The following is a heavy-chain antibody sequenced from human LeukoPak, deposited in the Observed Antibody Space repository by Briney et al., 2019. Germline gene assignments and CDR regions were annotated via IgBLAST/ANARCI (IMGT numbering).Heavy chain of an antibody. V-gene: IGHV3-48*01. D-gene: IGHD6-19*01. CDR1: GFTFSSSS. J-gene: IGHJ5*02. Sequence: GGSLRLPCAASGFTFSSSSMNWVRQAPGKGLEWVSYISSSSSTISYAGSVKGRFTISRDNAKNSLYLQMNSLRAEDSAVYYCARIAFSTGSTSPWGQGTLVTVSS. CDR3: ARIAFSTGSTSP. CDR2: ISSSSSTI.